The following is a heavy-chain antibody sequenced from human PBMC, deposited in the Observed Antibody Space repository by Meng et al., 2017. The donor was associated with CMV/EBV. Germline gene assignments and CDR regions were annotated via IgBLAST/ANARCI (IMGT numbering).Heavy chain of an antibody. J-gene: IGHJ6*02. CDR1: GGTFSSYA. CDR2: IIPIFGTA. CDR3: ARTRFTIFGVAPGWGGYYYGMDV. V-gene: IGHV1-69*05. D-gene: IGHD3-3*01. Sequence: SVKVSCKASGGTFSSYAISWVRQAPGQGLEWMGGIIPIFGTANYAQKFQGRVTITTDESTSTAYMELSSLRSEDTAVYYCARTRFTIFGVAPGWGGYYYGMDVWGQGTTVTVSS.